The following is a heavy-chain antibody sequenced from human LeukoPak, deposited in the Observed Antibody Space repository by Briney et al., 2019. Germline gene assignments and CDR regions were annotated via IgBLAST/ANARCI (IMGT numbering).Heavy chain of an antibody. CDR1: GFTFSSYS. V-gene: IGHV3-48*01. D-gene: IGHD5-18*01. CDR2: ISSSSSTI. Sequence: GGSLRLSCAASGFTFSSYSMNWVRQAPGKGLEWVSYISSSSSTIYYADSVKGRFTISRDNSKNTLYLQMNSLRAEDTAVYYCARDVDTVRGYASDYWGQGTLVTVSS. CDR3: ARDVDTVRGYASDY. J-gene: IGHJ4*02.